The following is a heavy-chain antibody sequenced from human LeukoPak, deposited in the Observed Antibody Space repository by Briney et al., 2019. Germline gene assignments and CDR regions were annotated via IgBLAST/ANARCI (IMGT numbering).Heavy chain of an antibody. CDR3: ARDSVSDLYYYYGMDV. D-gene: IGHD1-26*01. J-gene: IGHJ6*02. V-gene: IGHV4-31*03. CDR2: IYYSGST. CDR1: GGSISSGGYY. Sequence: SETLSLTCTVSGGSISSGGYYWSWIRQHPGTGLEWIGYIYYSGSTYYNPSLKSRVTISVDTSKNQFSLKLSSVTAADTAVYYCARDSVSDLYYYYGMDVWGQGTTVTVSS.